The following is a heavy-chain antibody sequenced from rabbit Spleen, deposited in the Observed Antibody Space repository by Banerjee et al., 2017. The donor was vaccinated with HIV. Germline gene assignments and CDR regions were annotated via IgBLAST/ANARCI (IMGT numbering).Heavy chain of an antibody. Sequence: QEQLEESGRGLVRPEGSLTLTCKASGFSFSSDYYMCWVRQAPGKGLEWIACIGAGVSYTTYYATWAKGRFTISKTSSTTVTLQVTSLTAADTATYFCARGDASDTGYDLWGQGTLVTVS. CDR2: IGAGVSYTT. CDR3: ARGDASDTGYDL. V-gene: IGHV1S45*01. D-gene: IGHD1-1*01. J-gene: IGHJ4*01. CDR1: GFSFSSDYY.